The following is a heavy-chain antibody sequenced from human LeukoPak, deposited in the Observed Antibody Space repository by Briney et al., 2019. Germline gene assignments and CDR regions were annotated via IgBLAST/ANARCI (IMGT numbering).Heavy chain of an antibody. J-gene: IGHJ4*02. D-gene: IGHD6-19*01. CDR1: GFTFSSYW. CDR2: IKQDGSEK. CDR3: ARVKVAVADTYYFDY. Sequence: PGGSLRLSCAASGFTFSSYWMSWVRQAPGKGLEWVANIKQDGSEKYYVDSVKGRFTISRDNAKNSLYLQMNSLRAEDTAVYYCARVKVAVADTYYFDYWGQGTLVTVSS. V-gene: IGHV3-7*01.